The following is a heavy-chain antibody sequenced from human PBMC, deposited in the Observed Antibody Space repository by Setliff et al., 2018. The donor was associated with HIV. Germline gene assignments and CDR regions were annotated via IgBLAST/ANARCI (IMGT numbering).Heavy chain of an antibody. V-gene: IGHV4-59*11. D-gene: IGHD2-15*01. J-gene: IGHJ5*02. CDR2: IYYSGST. CDR3: ARSSRGYCSGGSCYGFDP. Sequence: SETLSLTCTVSGGSISSHYWSWIRQPPGKGLEWIGYIYYSGSTNYNPSLKSRVTISIDRSKNQFSLKLSSVTAADTAVYYCARSSRGYCSGGSCYGFDPWGQGNLVTVSS. CDR1: GGSISSHY.